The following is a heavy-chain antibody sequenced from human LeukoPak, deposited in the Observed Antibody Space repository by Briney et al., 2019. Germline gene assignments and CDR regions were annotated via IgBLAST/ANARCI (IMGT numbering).Heavy chain of an antibody. CDR1: GFTFSKYA. CDR2: ISSSTLKI. CDR3: AKDYSKTSYYGSGTYYRPNWFDP. Sequence: GGSLRLSCAASGFTFSKYAMTWVRQAPGKGLEWVSAISSSTLKIYYADSVKGRFTISRDNSKNTLYLQMNSVRAEDTAVYYCAKDYSKTSYYGSGTYYRPNWFDPWGQGTLVTVSS. D-gene: IGHD3-10*01. J-gene: IGHJ5*02. V-gene: IGHV3-23*01.